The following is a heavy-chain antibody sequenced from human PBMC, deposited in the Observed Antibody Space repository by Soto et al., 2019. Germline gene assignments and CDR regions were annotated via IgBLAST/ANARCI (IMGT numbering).Heavy chain of an antibody. CDR1: GFTFSSYD. V-gene: IGHV3-13*01. CDR3: AGVDRYGSGHYYGMDV. Sequence: VQLVESGGGLVQPGGSLRLSCAASGFTFSSYDMHWVRQATGKGLEWVSAIGTAGDTYYPGSVKGRFTISRENAKNSLYLQMNSLRAEDTAVYYCAGVDRYGSGHYYGMDVWGQGTTVTVSS. D-gene: IGHD3-10*01. J-gene: IGHJ6*02. CDR2: IGTAGDT.